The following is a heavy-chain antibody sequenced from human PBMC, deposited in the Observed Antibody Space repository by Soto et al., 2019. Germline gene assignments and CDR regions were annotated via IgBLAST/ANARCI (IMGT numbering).Heavy chain of an antibody. D-gene: IGHD3-16*02. CDR1: GGSISSGDYY. V-gene: IGHV4-30-4*01. J-gene: IGHJ6*02. Sequence: SETLSLTCTVSGGSISSGDYYWGWIRQPPGKGLEWIGYIYYSGSTYYNPSLKSRVTISVDTSKNQFSLKLSSVTAADTAVYYCARARAYDYVWGSYRNVEPYYYGMDVWGQGTTVTVSS. CDR3: ARARAYDYVWGSYRNVEPYYYGMDV. CDR2: IYYSGST.